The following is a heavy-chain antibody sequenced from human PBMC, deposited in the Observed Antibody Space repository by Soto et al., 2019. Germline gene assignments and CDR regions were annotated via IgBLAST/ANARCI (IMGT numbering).Heavy chain of an antibody. J-gene: IGHJ3*01. CDR3: ARGLFLGTSDAFDL. D-gene: IGHD2-2*01. Sequence: ASVKVSCKASGYTFTSYDINWVRQATGQGLEWMGWMNPNSGNTGYAQKFQGRVTMTRNTSISTAYMELSSLRSEDTAVYYCARGLFLGTSDAFDLWGQGTMVTVSS. V-gene: IGHV1-8*01. CDR1: GYTFTSYD. CDR2: MNPNSGNT.